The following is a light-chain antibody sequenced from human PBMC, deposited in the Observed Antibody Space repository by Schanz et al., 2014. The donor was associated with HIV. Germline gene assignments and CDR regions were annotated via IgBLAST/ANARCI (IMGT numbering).Light chain of an antibody. J-gene: IGKJ5*01. Sequence: EIVLTQSPGTLSLSPGERATLSCRASQSVSSHLAWYQQKPGQAPRLLIYDVSKRATGIPARFSGSGSGTDFTLTISSLEPEDFAVYYCQHYSTSPITFGQGTRLEIK. CDR2: DVS. CDR3: QHYSTSPIT. CDR1: QSVSSH. V-gene: IGKV3-11*01.